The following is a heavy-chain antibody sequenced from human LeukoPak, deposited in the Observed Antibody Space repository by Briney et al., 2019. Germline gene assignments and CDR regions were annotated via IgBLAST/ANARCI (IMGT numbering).Heavy chain of an antibody. CDR3: AKLHTGTTPGDY. J-gene: IGHJ4*02. D-gene: IGHD1-1*01. CDR2: ISYDGSNK. V-gene: IGHV3-30*18. Sequence: GGSLRLSCAASGFTFSSYGMHWVRQAPGKGLEWVAVISYDGSNKYYADSVKGRFTISRDNSKNTLYLQMNSLRAEDTAVDYCAKLHTGTTPGDYWGQGTLVTVSS. CDR1: GFTFSSYG.